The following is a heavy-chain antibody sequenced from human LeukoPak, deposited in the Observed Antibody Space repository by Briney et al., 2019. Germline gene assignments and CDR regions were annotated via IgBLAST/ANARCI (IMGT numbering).Heavy chain of an antibody. CDR2: FDPEDGET. CDR1: GYTLTELS. V-gene: IGHV1-24*01. Sequence: ASVKVSCEVSGYTLTELSMHWVRQAPGKGLEWMGGFDPEDGETIYAQKFQGRVTMTEDTSTDTAYMELSSLRSEDTAVYYCATGNPMATITHFDYWGQGTLVTVSS. CDR3: ATGNPMATITHFDY. D-gene: IGHD5-24*01. J-gene: IGHJ4*02.